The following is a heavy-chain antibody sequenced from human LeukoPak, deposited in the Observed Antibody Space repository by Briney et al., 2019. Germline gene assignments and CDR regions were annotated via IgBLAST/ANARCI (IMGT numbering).Heavy chain of an antibody. D-gene: IGHD3-9*01. CDR1: RFTFSNAW. CDR3: TTGPPPNYDILTGYYNEDY. V-gene: IGHV3-15*01. CDR2: IKSRTDGGTT. Sequence: GGSLRLSCAASRFTFSNAWLSWVCQARGKGLEWVGRIKSRTDGGTTDYAAPVKGRFTISRDDSKNTLYLQMNSLKTEDTAVYYCTTGPPPNYDILTGYYNEDYWGQGTQVTVSS. J-gene: IGHJ4*02.